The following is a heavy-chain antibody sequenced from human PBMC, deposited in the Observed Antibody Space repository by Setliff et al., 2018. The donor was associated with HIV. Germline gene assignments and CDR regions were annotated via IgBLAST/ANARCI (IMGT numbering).Heavy chain of an antibody. CDR1: RDSINGHW. CDR2: IHYSGIT. Sequence: PSETLSLTCTVSRDSINGHWWSWIRQPPGKGLEWTGSIHYSGITHYNPSLKSRLTMSVDTSKNQVSLNLTSVTAADTAVYYCARYKCINFACVGFDIWGQGTVVTVSS. J-gene: IGHJ3*02. V-gene: IGHV4-59*11. CDR3: ARYKCINFACVGFDI. D-gene: IGHD3-9*01.